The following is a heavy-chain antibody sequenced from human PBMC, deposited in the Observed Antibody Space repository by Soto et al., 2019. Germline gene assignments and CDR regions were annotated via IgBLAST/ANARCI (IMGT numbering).Heavy chain of an antibody. CDR2: IYGNGRST. CDR1: GFTFSIYT. Sequence: EVQLLESGGGLVQPAGSLRLSCAASGFTFSIYTMSWFRQAPGKGLEWVSSIYGNGRSTFYSASVKGRFTISRDNSGNTVYQQMSSLRAEDTAIYYCAKDFTPDSRWDIDYWGQGSLVTVSS. CDR3: AKDFTPDSRWDIDY. D-gene: IGHD1-26*01. V-gene: IGHV3-23*01. J-gene: IGHJ4*02.